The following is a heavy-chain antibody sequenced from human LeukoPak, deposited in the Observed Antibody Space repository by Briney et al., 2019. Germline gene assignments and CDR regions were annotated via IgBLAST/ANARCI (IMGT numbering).Heavy chain of an antibody. V-gene: IGHV1-18*01. CDR2: ISAYNGNT. Sequence: ASVKVSCKASGYTFTSYGISWVRQAPGQGLEWMGWISAYNGNTNYAQKLQGRVTMTTDTSTSTAYMELRSLRSDDTAVYYCARGGQIVVVVAATSDAFDIWGQGTMVTASS. J-gene: IGHJ3*02. CDR1: GYTFTSYG. CDR3: ARGGQIVVVVAATSDAFDI. D-gene: IGHD2-15*01.